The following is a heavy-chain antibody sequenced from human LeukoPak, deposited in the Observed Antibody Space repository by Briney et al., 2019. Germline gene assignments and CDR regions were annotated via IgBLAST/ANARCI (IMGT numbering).Heavy chain of an antibody. J-gene: IGHJ4*02. CDR1: GFLVNTNY. D-gene: IGHD6-13*01. V-gene: IGHV3-53*01. Sequence: GGSLRLSCAASGFLVNTNYMTWVRQAPGRGLEWVSFIYADGNTYYADSVRGRFTISRDISKNAVYLQMNSLRAEDTAVYYCARAGPSSSWHQFDYWGQGTLVTVSS. CDR3: ARAGPSSSWHQFDY. CDR2: IYADGNT.